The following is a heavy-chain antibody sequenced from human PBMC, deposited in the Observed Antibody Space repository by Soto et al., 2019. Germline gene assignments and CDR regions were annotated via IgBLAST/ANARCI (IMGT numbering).Heavy chain of an antibody. CDR3: ARSGQSDSSGPNWYYGMDV. V-gene: IGHV1-18*01. CDR1: GGTFTSYG. J-gene: IGHJ6*02. Sequence: ASVKVSCKASGGTFTSYGISWVRQAPGQGLEWMGWISAYNGNTNYAQKLQGRVTMTTDTSTSTAYMELRSLRSDDTAVYYCARSGQSDSSGPNWYYGMDVWGQGTTVTVSS. D-gene: IGHD3-22*01. CDR2: ISAYNGNT.